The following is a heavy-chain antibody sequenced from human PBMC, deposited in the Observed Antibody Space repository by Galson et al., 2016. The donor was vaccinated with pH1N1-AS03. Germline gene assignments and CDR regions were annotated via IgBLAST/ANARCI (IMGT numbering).Heavy chain of an antibody. CDR1: GFTFSSYG. V-gene: IGHV3-30*02. CDR2: IRFDGSNK. D-gene: IGHD1-26*01. J-gene: IGHJ4*02. CDR3: AKVSALLEFDY. Sequence: SLRLSCAASGFTFSSYGMHWVRQAPGKGLEWVSFIRFDGSNKYYADSEKGRFTISRDNSNNTLYPQLNSLRAEDTAVYYCAKVSALLEFDYWGQGTLVIVSS.